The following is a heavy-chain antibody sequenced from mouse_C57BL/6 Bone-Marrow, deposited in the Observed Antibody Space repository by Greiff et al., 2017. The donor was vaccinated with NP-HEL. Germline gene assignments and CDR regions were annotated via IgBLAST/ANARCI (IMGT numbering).Heavy chain of an antibody. CDR2: IDPETGGT. CDR1: GYTFTDYE. Sequence: VQLQESGAELVRPGASVTLSCKASGYTFTDYEMHWVKQTPVHGLEWIGAIDPETGGTAYNQKFKGKAILTADKSSSTAYMELRSLTSEDSAVYYCTRRGTTREYYYAMDYWGQGTSVTVSS. J-gene: IGHJ4*01. D-gene: IGHD2-12*01. CDR3: TRRGTTREYYYAMDY. V-gene: IGHV1-15*01.